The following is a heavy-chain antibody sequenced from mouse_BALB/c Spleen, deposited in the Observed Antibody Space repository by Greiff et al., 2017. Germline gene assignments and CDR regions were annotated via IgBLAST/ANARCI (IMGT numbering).Heavy chain of an antibody. V-gene: IGHV6-6*02. J-gene: IGHJ4*01. Sequence: EVQLVESGGGLVQPGGSMKLSCAASGFTFSNYWMNWVRQSPEKGLEWVAEIRLKSNNYATHYAESVKGRFTISRDDSKSSVYLQMNNLRAEDTGIYYCTRGYYGWGQGTSVTVSS. CDR2: IRLKSNNYAT. CDR3: TRGYYG. D-gene: IGHD1-1*01. CDR1: GFTFSNYW.